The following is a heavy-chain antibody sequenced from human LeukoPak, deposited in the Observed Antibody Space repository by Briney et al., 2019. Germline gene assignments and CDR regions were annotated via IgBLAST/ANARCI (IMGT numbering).Heavy chain of an antibody. Sequence: AGESLKNSCKRSGYSFTSYWIGWGRQMPREKLEWEGIIYPGDSDTRYSPSFQGQVTISADKSISTAYLQWSSLKASDTAMYYCARRGYSYGYAFDYWGQGTLVTVSS. D-gene: IGHD5-18*01. J-gene: IGHJ4*02. V-gene: IGHV5-51*01. CDR2: IYPGDSDT. CDR3: ARRGYSYGYAFDY. CDR1: GYSFTSYW.